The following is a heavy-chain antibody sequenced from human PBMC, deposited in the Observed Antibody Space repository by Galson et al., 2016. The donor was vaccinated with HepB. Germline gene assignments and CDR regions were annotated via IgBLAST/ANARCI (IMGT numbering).Heavy chain of an antibody. CDR3: VRDGVGAEPYDY. V-gene: IGHV3-74*01. J-gene: IGHJ4*02. D-gene: IGHD1-26*01. Sequence: SLRLSCAASGFTLNDYWMNWVRQAPGKGLVWVAHISPDGSDTSYADSVTGRFTFSRDNAKNTLYLQMNSLRAEDTAVYYCVRDGVGAEPYDYWGQGALVIVSS. CDR1: GFTLNDYW. CDR2: ISPDGSDT.